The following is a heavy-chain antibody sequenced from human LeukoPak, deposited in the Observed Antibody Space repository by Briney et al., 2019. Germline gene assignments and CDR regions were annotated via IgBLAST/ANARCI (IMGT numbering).Heavy chain of an antibody. J-gene: IGHJ6*02. Sequence: GGSLRLSCAASGFTFGSYAMFWVRQAPGKGLEWVSAISDSGSHTYYADSVKGRFTISRDNSKNSLYLQMNSLRAEDTAVYYCARNRHYYGPGEGMDVWGQGTTVTVSS. CDR2: ISDSGSHT. V-gene: IGHV3-23*01. CDR1: GFTFGSYA. CDR3: ARNRHYYGPGEGMDV. D-gene: IGHD3-10*01.